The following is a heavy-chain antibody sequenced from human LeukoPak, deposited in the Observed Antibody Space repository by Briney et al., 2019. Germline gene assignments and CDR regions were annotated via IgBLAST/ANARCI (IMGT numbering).Heavy chain of an antibody. Sequence: QTGGSLRLSCAASGFTFSSYGMSWVRQAPGKGLEWVSAISGSGGSTYYADSVKGRFTISRDNSKNTLYLQMNSLRAKDTAVYYCAKANSGYYLSWFDPWGQGTLVTVSS. CDR1: GFTFSSYG. D-gene: IGHD3-3*01. CDR2: ISGSGGST. V-gene: IGHV3-23*01. CDR3: AKANSGYYLSWFDP. J-gene: IGHJ5*02.